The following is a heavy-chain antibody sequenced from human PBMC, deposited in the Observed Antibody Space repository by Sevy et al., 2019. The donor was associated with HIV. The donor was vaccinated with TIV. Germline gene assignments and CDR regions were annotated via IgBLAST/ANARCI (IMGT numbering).Heavy chain of an antibody. CDR1: RYSISSGYY. V-gene: IGHV4-38-2*02. Sequence: SETLSLTCTVSRYSISSGYYWGWIRQPPGKGLEWIGSIYHSGSTYYNPSLKSRVTISVDTSKNQFSLKLSSVTAADTAVYYCARIVLMVYAIGSDPLYFDYWGHGTLVTVSS. J-gene: IGHJ4*01. CDR2: IYHSGST. CDR3: ARIVLMVYAIGSDPLYFDY. D-gene: IGHD2-8*01.